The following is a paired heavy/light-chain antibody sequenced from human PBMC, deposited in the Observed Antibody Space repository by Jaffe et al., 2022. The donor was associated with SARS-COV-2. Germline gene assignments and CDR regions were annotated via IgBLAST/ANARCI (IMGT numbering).Heavy chain of an antibody. CDR1: GFTFSSYD. D-gene: IGHD6-6*01. Sequence: EVQLVESGGGLVQPGGSLRLSCAASGFTFSSYDMHWVRQATGKGLEWVSAIGTAGDTYYPGSVKGRFTISRENAKNSLYLQMNSLRAGDTAVYYCARGLGEYSSSSGWVDYYYGMDVWGQGTTVTVSS. CDR3: ARGLGEYSSSSGWVDYYYGMDV. J-gene: IGHJ6*02. CDR2: IGTAGDT. V-gene: IGHV3-13*01.
Light chain of an antibody. V-gene: IGKV2-30*01. J-gene: IGKJ2*01. Sequence: DVVMTQSPLSLPVTLGQPASISCRSSQSLVYSDGNTYLNWFQQRPGQSPRRLIYKVSNRDSGVPDRFSGSGSGTDFTLKISRVEAEDVGVYYCMQGTHWPPRVTFGQGTKLEIK. CDR2: KVS. CDR1: QSLVYSDGNTY. CDR3: MQGTHWPPRVT.